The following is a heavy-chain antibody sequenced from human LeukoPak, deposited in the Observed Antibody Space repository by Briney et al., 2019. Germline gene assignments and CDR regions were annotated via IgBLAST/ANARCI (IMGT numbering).Heavy chain of an antibody. CDR3: ARAGLPAADRQRYYMDV. Sequence: SETLSLTCTVSGGSISGYYWSWIRQPPGKGLEWIGYIYYSGTTKYSPSLTSRVTISVDTSKNRFSLKLNSVTAADTAVYYCARAGLPAADRQRYYMDVWGKGTTVTVSS. CDR2: IYYSGTT. CDR1: GGSISGYY. V-gene: IGHV4-59*08. D-gene: IGHD2-2*01. J-gene: IGHJ6*03.